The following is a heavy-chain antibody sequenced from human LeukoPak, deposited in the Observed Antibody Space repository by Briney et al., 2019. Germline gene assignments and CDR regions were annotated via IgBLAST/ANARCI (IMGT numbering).Heavy chain of an antibody. D-gene: IGHD4-17*01. CDR2: IYYSGST. V-gene: IGHV4-59*01. J-gene: IGHJ4*02. Sequence: ASETLSPTCTVSGGSISSYYWSWIRQPPGKRLEWIGYIYYSGSTNYNPSLKSRVTISVDTSKNQFSLKLSSVTAADTAVYYCARAYGDSYWGQGTLVTVSS. CDR1: GGSISSYY. CDR3: ARAYGDSY.